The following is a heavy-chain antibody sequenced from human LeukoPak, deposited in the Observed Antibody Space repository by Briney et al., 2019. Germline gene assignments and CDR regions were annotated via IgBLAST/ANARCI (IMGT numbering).Heavy chain of an antibody. CDR1: GYTFTSYG. D-gene: IGHD6-13*01. V-gene: IGHV1-18*01. CDR3: AKLAAAGTVYYYYYMDV. Sequence: GASVKVSCKASGYTFTSYGISWVRQAPGQGLEWMGWISAYNGNTNYAQKLQGRVTMTTDTSTSTAYMELRSLRSDDTAAYYCAKLAAAGTVYYYYYMDVWGKGTTVTVSS. J-gene: IGHJ6*03. CDR2: ISAYNGNT.